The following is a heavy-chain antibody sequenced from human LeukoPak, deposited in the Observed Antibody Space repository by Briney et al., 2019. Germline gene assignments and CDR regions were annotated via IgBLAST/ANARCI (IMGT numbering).Heavy chain of an antibody. CDR3: ARVKETYYYDSSGYYRWFDP. CDR1: GFTVSSNY. CDR2: IYSGGST. D-gene: IGHD3-22*01. Sequence: GGSLRLSCAASGFTVSSNYMSWVRQAPGKGLEWVSVIYSGGSTYYADSVKGRFTISRDNSKNTLYLQVNSLRAEDTAVYYCARVKETYYYDSSGYYRWFDPWGQGTLVTVSS. J-gene: IGHJ5*02. V-gene: IGHV3-66*02.